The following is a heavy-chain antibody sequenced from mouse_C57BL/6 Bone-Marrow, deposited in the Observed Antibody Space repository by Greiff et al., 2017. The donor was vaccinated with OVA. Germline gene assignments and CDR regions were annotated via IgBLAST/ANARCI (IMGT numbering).Heavy chain of an antibody. Sequence: VKLMESGAELMKPGASVKLSCKATGYTFTGYWIEWVKQRPGHGLEWIGEILPGSGSTNYNEKFKGKATFTADTSSNTAYMQLSSLTTEDSAIYYCARSRHYYGSSPWFAYWGQGTLVTVSA. J-gene: IGHJ3*01. CDR1: GYTFTGYW. D-gene: IGHD1-1*01. CDR2: ILPGSGST. V-gene: IGHV1-9*01. CDR3: ARSRHYYGSSPWFAY.